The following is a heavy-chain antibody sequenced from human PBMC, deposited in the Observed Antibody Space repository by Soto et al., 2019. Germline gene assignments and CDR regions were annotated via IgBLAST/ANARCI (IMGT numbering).Heavy chain of an antibody. Sequence: GGSLRLSCAASGFTFTAHAIHWVRQAPGKGLEWVAVISYDGSNKHYADAVKGRLTISRDNSKNTLYLQMISLRDEDTAVYYCARDRYFDSYDFDYWGQGTLVTVSS. CDR1: GFTFTAHA. D-gene: IGHD3-9*01. V-gene: IGHV3-30-3*01. CDR3: ARDRYFDSYDFDY. J-gene: IGHJ4*02. CDR2: ISYDGSNK.